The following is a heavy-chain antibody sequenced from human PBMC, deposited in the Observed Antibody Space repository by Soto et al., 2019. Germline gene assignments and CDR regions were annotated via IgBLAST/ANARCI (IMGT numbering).Heavy chain of an antibody. Sequence: GGSLRLSCAASGFTFDDYAMHWVRQAPGKGLEWVSGISWNSGSIGYADSVKGRFTISRDNSKNTLYLQMNSLRAEDTAVYYCAKDGRGDFWSGYYTLYFDYWGQGTLVTVSS. V-gene: IGHV3-9*01. D-gene: IGHD3-3*01. CDR1: GFTFDDYA. CDR2: ISWNSGSI. J-gene: IGHJ4*02. CDR3: AKDGRGDFWSGYYTLYFDY.